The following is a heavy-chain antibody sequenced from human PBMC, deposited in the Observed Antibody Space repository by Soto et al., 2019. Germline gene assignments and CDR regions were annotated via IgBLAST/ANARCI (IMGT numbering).Heavy chain of an antibody. J-gene: IGHJ6*02. Sequence: SETLSLTCTVSGGSISSGDYYWSWIRQPPGKGLEWIGYIYYSGSTYYNPSLKSRVTISVDTSKNQFSLKLSSVTAADTAVYYCARGARWDYGGNHYYYGMDVWGQGTTVTVS. CDR3: ARGARWDYGGNHYYYGMDV. CDR1: GGSISSGDYY. D-gene: IGHD4-17*01. V-gene: IGHV4-30-4*01. CDR2: IYYSGST.